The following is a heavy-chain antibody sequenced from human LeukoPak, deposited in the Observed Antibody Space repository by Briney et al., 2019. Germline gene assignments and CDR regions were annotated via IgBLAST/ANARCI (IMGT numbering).Heavy chain of an antibody. D-gene: IGHD3-10*01. Sequence: SETLSLTCTVSGGSISSSSYSWGWNRQPPGKGLEWIGSIYYSGSTYYNPSLKSRVTISVDTSKSQFSLKLSSVTAADTAVYYCASMVRGVIESDYWGQGTLVTVSS. CDR2: IYYSGST. V-gene: IGHV4-39*01. J-gene: IGHJ4*02. CDR1: GGSISSSSYS. CDR3: ASMVRGVIESDY.